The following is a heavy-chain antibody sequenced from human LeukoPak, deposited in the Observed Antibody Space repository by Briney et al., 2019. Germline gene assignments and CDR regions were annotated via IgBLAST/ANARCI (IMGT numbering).Heavy chain of an antibody. J-gene: IGHJ4*02. Sequence: GGSLRLSCAASGFTFSTYTMSWVRQAPGKGLEWVSAISGSGGNTYYADSVRGRFTISRDNSKNTLYLQMDSLRADDTAVYYCAKAAFSRTSYFDYWGQGTLVTASS. V-gene: IGHV3-23*01. CDR1: GFTFSTYT. D-gene: IGHD3-3*02. CDR3: AKAAFSRTSYFDY. CDR2: ISGSGGNT.